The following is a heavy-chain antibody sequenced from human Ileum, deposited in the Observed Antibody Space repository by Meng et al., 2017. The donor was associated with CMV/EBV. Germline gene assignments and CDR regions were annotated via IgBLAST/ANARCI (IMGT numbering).Heavy chain of an antibody. J-gene: IGHJ4*02. D-gene: IGHD1-26*01. CDR3: AHFVGGYYPSRPDY. V-gene: IGHV2-5*02. CDR2: IYRGDHK. Sequence: LEATGTTLVKPTQTRTLTCTFSGFSPITNGEGVGWIRQPTGKALEWLALIYRGDHKRYSPSINSRLSIAKDTSKNEVVLTMTNMGPVDTGTYYCAHFVGGYYPSRPDYWGQGTLVTVSS. CDR1: GFSPITNGEG.